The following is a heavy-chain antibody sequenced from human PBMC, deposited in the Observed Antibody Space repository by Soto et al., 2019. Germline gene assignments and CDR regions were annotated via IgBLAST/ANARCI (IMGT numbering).Heavy chain of an antibody. J-gene: IGHJ6*02. CDR2: LKPDNGGT. CDR1: GYTFTGHY. Sequence: QVQLVQSGAEVKPPGASVKVSCKASGYTFTGHYMHWVRQVSGRRLEFLGWLKPDNGGTYYAPKFQGRVTFTRDPSNTIAYMEMNGLRDDDTAVYFCARDLCPLGSGSPCPTFGMDLWGQGTTVAVSS. CDR3: ARDLCPLGSGSPCPTFGMDL. V-gene: IGHV1-2*02. D-gene: IGHD3-10*01.